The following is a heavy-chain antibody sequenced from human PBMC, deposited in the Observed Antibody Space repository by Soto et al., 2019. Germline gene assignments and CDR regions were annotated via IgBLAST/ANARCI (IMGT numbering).Heavy chain of an antibody. J-gene: IGHJ4*02. V-gene: IGHV3-74*01. Sequence: GGSLRLSCAASGFTFSSYWMHWVRQAPGKGLVWVSRINSDGSSIGYTDSVKGRFTISRDNSKNTLYLQMNSLRAEDTAVYYCAKKSCSYGVCYSLDYWGQGTLVTVSS. CDR3: AKKSCSYGVCYSLDY. CDR2: INSDGSSI. D-gene: IGHD2-8*01. CDR1: GFTFSSYW.